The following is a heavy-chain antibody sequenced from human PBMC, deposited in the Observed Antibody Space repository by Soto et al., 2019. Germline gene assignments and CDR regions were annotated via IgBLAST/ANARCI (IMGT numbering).Heavy chain of an antibody. CDR3: ARQSDSSSYLFDY. D-gene: IGHD6-6*01. J-gene: IGHJ4*02. V-gene: IGHV1-2*06. Sequence: ASVKVSCKASGYTFTGYYIHWVRQAPGQGLEWMGRINPNSGGTNYAQKFQGRVTMTRDTSISTAYMELSRLRSDDTAVYYCARQSDSSSYLFDYWGQGTLVTVSS. CDR1: GYTFTGYY. CDR2: INPNSGGT.